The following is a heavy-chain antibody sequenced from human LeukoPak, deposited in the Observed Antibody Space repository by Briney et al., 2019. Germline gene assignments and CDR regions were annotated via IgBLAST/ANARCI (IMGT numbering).Heavy chain of an antibody. V-gene: IGHV3-7*01. CDR3: ARDLDTYVVLTAYDTFDI. Sequence: GGSLRLSCEGSGFTFSNYWMTWVRQVPEKGLEWVANIKPSGSEKHYADSVEGRFTISRDNAKNSLYLEMNSLRAEDTAMYYCARDLDTYVVLTAYDTFDIWGQGTMVTVSS. D-gene: IGHD2-21*02. CDR1: GFTFSNYW. J-gene: IGHJ3*02. CDR2: IKPSGSEK.